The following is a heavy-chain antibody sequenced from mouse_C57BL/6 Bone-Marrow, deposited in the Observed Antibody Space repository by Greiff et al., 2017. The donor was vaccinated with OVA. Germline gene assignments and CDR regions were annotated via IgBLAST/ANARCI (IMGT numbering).Heavy chain of an antibody. V-gene: IGHV5-2*01. Sequence: EVQLVESGGGLVQPGESLKLSCESNEYAFPSYDMSWVRQTPEKRLELVAAINSDGGSTYYPDTMEGRFIISRDNTKKTLYLQMSSLKSEDTALYYCARQKLGYAIGYWGQRTPVTVSS. CDR2: INSDGGST. J-gene: IGHJ4*01. CDR3: ARQKLGYAIGY. CDR1: EYAFPSYD.